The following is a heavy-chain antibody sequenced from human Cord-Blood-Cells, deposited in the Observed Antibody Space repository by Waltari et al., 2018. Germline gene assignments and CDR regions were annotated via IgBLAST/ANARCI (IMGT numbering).Heavy chain of an antibody. CDR1: GYTFTSYD. Sequence: QVQLVQSGVEVKKPGASEKFSCKPSGYTFTSYDINWVRQATGQAHEWMGWMNPNSGNTGYAQKFQGRVTITRNTSISTAYMELSSLRSEDTAVYYCARGAEYSSSWYYYYYYMDVWGKGTTVTVSS. CDR3: ARGAEYSSSWYYYYYYMDV. CDR2: MNPNSGNT. J-gene: IGHJ6*03. V-gene: IGHV1-8*03. D-gene: IGHD6-13*01.